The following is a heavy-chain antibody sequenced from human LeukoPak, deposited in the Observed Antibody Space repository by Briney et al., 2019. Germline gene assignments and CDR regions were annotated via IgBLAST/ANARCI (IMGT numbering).Heavy chain of an antibody. D-gene: IGHD1-26*01. CDR3: ATYSGTFYLQFDY. CDR1: GGSISSSAYY. J-gene: IGHJ4*02. V-gene: IGHV4-39*01. Sequence: SETLFLTCTVSGGSISSSAYYWGWIRQPPGKGLEWIGSISYSGSTYHNPSLKSRVTISVDTSKNRFSLKLISVTAADTAVYYCATYSGTFYLQFDYWGQGTLVTVSS. CDR2: ISYSGST.